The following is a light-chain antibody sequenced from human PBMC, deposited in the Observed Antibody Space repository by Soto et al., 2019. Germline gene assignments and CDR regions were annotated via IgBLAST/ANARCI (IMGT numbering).Light chain of an antibody. J-gene: IGKJ5*01. CDR1: QTVSSSY. CDR2: GAS. Sequence: EMVLTQSPGTLSLYPGERATLSCRASQTVSSSYLGWYQQKPGQAPRLPIYGASSRATGIPDRFSGSGSGTDFTLTISRLEPEHFAVYYCQQYASPPITFGQGTRLEIK. V-gene: IGKV3-20*01. CDR3: QQYASPPIT.